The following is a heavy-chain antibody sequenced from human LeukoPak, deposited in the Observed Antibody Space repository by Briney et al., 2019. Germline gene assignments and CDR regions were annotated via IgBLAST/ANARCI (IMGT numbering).Heavy chain of an antibody. V-gene: IGHV3-33*01. J-gene: IGHJ4*02. CDR2: IWYDGSNK. D-gene: IGHD3-22*01. Sequence: GGSLRLSCAASGFTFSSYGMLWVRQAPGKGLEWVAVIWYDGSNKYYADSVKGRFTISRDNSKNTLYLQMNSLRAEDTAVYYCARDKAPHPDHYDSSGYGTFDYWGQGTLVTVSS. CDR3: ARDKAPHPDHYDSSGYGTFDY. CDR1: GFTFSSYG.